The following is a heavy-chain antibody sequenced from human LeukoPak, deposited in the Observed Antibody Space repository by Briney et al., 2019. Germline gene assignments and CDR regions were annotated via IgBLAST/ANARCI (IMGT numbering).Heavy chain of an antibody. CDR1: GFTFSSYG. CDR2: ISGSGGST. Sequence: GGSLRLSCAASGFTFSSYGMSWVRQAPGKGLEWVSAISGSGGSTYYADSVKGRFTISRDNSKNTLYLQMNSLRAEDTAVYYCAKDTMATILADYFDYWGQGTLVTVSS. V-gene: IGHV3-23*01. D-gene: IGHD5-24*01. J-gene: IGHJ4*02. CDR3: AKDTMATILADYFDY.